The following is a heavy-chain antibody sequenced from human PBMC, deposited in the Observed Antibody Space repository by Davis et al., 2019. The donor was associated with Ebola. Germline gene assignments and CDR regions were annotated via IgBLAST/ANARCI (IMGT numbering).Heavy chain of an antibody. CDR1: GNSFTSHW. J-gene: IGHJ3*01. D-gene: IGHD1-20*01. CDR2: IYTGDSDT. V-gene: IGHV5-51*01. Sequence: GESLKISCKDSGNSFTSHWIGWVRQMPGKGLEWMGLIYTGDSDTRYSPSFRGRVTISADKSTRTAYLQWGSLRASDTAMYYCASLRRTITGMDDGFDLWGQGTMVTVSS. CDR3: ASLRRTITGMDDGFDL.